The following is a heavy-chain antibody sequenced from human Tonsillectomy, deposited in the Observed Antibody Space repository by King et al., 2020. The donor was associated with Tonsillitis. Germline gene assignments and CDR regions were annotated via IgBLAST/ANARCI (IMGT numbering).Heavy chain of an antibody. CDR1: GGSISSGDYY. CDR3: ARVKVVTESKYYFDY. J-gene: IGHJ4*02. Sequence: QLQESGPGLVKPSQTLSLTCTVSGGSISSGDYYWSWIRQPPGKGLECIGYIYYSVSTYYNPSLKSRVTISVDTAKNQFSLKLSSVTAADTAVYYCARVKVVTESKYYFDYWGQGTLVTVSS. V-gene: IGHV4-30-4*01. CDR2: IYYSVST. D-gene: IGHD3-22*01.